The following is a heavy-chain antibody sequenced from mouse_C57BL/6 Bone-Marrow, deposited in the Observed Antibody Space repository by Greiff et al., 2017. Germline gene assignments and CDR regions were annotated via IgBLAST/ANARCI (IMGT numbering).Heavy chain of an antibody. CDR1: GYAFSSSW. V-gene: IGHV1-82*01. CDR3: ARSYGSSCWYFDV. D-gene: IGHD1-1*01. Sequence: QVQLQQSGPELVKPGASVKISCKASGYAFSSSWMNWVKQRPGKGLEWIGRIYPGDGDTNYNGKFKGKATLTADKSSSTAYMQLSSLTSEDSAVYFCARSYGSSCWYFDVWGTGTTVTVSS. CDR2: IYPGDGDT. J-gene: IGHJ1*03.